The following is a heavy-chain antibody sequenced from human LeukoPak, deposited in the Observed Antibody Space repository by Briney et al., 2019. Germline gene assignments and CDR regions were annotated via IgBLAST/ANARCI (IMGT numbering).Heavy chain of an antibody. D-gene: IGHD3-22*01. V-gene: IGHV3-21*01. CDR2: ISESSVSI. CDR1: GFTFSSYI. J-gene: IGHJ4*02. Sequence: GGSLRLSCAGSGFTFSSYIMNWVRHAPGKGLEWVSSISESSVSINYADSVKGRFTISRDNAKYSLYLQMTSLRAEDTAVYYCARSYYDSSGYPHSDLDYWGQGTLVTVSS. CDR3: ARSYYDSSGYPHSDLDY.